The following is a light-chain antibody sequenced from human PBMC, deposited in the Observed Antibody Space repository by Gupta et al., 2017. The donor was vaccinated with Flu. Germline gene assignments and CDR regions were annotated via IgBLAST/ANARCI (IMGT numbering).Light chain of an antibody. V-gene: IGLV1-51*01. J-gene: IGLJ2*01. CDR3: ASGDSSRSAGV. Sequence: VSAAPGQKVSISCSGSNSNTGNNYVSWFQQLPGTAPKLLIYDNNKRPSGIPDRFSGSKSGTSATLDITGLQTGEEADYYCASGDSSRSAGVFGGGTRLTVL. CDR2: DNN. CDR1: NSNTGNNY.